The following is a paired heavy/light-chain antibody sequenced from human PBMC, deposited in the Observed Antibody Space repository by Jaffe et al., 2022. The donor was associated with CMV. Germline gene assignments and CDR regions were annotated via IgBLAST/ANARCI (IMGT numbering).Heavy chain of an antibody. Sequence: EVQLVQSGAEVKKAGESLKISCKASGYSFTTYWIGWVRQMPGKGLEWMGIIYPGDSDTRYSPSFQGQVTISAGKSNRTAYLAWSSLKASDTAIYYCARQMVDDAFDIWGQGTMVTVSS. V-gene: IGHV5-51*01. J-gene: IGHJ3*02. CDR1: GYSFTTYW. CDR2: IYPGDSDT. D-gene: IGHD2-8*01. CDR3: ARQMVDDAFDI.
Light chain of an antibody. Sequence: QSVLTQPPSVSAAPGQKVTISCSGSSSNIGDNYVSWYQQLPGTAPKLLIYDNDKRPSGIPDRFSGSKSGTSATLGITGLQTGDEADYYCATWDTSLSLSWVLGGGTKLTVL. CDR3: ATWDTSLSLSWV. CDR1: SSNIGDNY. J-gene: IGLJ3*02. V-gene: IGLV1-51*01. CDR2: DND.